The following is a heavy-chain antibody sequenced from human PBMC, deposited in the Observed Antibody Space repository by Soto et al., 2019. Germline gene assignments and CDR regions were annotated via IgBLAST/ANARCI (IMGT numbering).Heavy chain of an antibody. V-gene: IGHV4-31*03. CDR3: ARGARDLSGTQY. CDR1: GASISTGGYY. D-gene: IGHD5-12*01. Sequence: PSETLSLTCTVSGASISTGGYYWSWIRQHPGQGLEWIGYMYFTGSTYYNSSLKSRVTMSLDASKNQFSLKLNSVTAADTAVFYCARGARDLSGTQYWGQGTLVTVSS. J-gene: IGHJ4*02. CDR2: MYFTGST.